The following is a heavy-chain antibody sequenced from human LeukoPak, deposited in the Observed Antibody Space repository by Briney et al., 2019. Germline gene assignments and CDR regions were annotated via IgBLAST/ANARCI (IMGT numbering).Heavy chain of an antibody. J-gene: IGHJ6*03. D-gene: IGHD2-21*02. CDR3: ARELTTGIGCYYMDV. V-gene: IGHV3-20*04. CDR2: TNWNAGST. CDR1: GFTFDDYG. Sequence: PGGSLRLSCAASGFTFDDYGMSWVRQAPGKGLEWVSGTNWNAGSTGYADSVKGRFTISRDNAKKSLYLQMNSLRAEDTALYYCARELTTGIGCYYMDVWGKGTTVTVSS.